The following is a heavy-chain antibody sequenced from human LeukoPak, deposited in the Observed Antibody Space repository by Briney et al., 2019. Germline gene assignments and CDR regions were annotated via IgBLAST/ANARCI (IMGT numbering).Heavy chain of an antibody. CDR2: ISYDGSNK. Sequence: GGSLRLSCAASGFTVSSNYMSWVRQAPGKGLEWVAVISYDGSNKYYADSVKGRFTISRDNSKNTLYLQMNSLRAEDTAVYYCAGQTYYYDSSGYFNYWGQGTLVTVSS. J-gene: IGHJ4*02. V-gene: IGHV3-30-3*01. D-gene: IGHD3-22*01. CDR1: GFTVSSNY. CDR3: AGQTYYYDSSGYFNY.